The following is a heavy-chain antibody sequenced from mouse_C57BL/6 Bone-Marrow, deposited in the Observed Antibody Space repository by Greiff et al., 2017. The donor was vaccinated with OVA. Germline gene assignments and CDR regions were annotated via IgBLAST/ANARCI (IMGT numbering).Heavy chain of an antibody. D-gene: IGHD1-1*01. Sequence: QVQLQQPGAELVRPGTSVKLSCKASGYTFTSYWMHWVKQRPGQGLEWIGVIDPSDSYTNYNQKFKGKATLTVDTSSSTAYMQLSSLTSEDSAVYYCARSLRGDYWGQGTTLTVSS. CDR2: IDPSDSYT. J-gene: IGHJ2*01. CDR3: ARSLRGDY. CDR1: GYTFTSYW. V-gene: IGHV1-59*01.